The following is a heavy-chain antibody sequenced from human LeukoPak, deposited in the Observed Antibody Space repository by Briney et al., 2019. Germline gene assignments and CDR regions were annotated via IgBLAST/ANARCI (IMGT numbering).Heavy chain of an antibody. Sequence: GGSLRLSCAASGFAFSSYVMSWVRQAPGKGLEWVSAISGSGGSTYYADSVKGRFTISRDNSKNTLYLQMNSLRAEDTAVYYCAKGSYGSGSYYHDFDYWGQGTLVTVSP. J-gene: IGHJ4*02. V-gene: IGHV3-23*01. CDR3: AKGSYGSGSYYHDFDY. D-gene: IGHD3-10*01. CDR1: GFAFSSYV. CDR2: ISGSGGST.